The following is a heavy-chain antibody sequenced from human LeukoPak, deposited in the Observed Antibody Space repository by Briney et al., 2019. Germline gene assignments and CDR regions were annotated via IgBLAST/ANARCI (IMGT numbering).Heavy chain of an antibody. D-gene: IGHD2-2*02. J-gene: IGHJ5*02. CDR3: AREYPWFDP. V-gene: IGHV4-59*01. CDR1: GGSISSYY. Sequence: SETLSLTCTVSGGSISSYYWSWIRQPPGKGLEWIGYIYYSGSTNYNPSLKSRVTISVDTSKNQFSLKLSSVTAADTAVYYCAREYPWFDPRGQGTLVTVSS. CDR2: IYYSGST.